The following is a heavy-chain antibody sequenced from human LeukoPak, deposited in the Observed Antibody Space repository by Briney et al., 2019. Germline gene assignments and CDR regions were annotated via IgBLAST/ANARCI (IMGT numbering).Heavy chain of an antibody. Sequence: GGSLRLSCAASGFTFSSYSMNWVRQAPGKGLEWVSSISSSSSYIYYADSVKGRFTISRDNAKNSLYLQMNSLRAEDTAVYYCARVETTELYYYYYGMDVWGQGTTVTVSS. J-gene: IGHJ6*02. CDR1: GFTFSSYS. CDR3: ARVETTELYYYYYGMDV. D-gene: IGHD4-17*01. V-gene: IGHV3-21*01. CDR2: ISSSSSYI.